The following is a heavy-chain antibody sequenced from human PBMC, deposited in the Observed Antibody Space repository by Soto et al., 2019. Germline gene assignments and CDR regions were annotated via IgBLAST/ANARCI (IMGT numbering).Heavy chain of an antibody. CDR1: GGSISSSSYY. Sequence: SETLSLTCTVSGGSISSSSYYWGWIRQPPGKGLEWIGSIYYSGSTYYNPSLESRVTISVDTSKNQFSLKLSSVTAADTAVYYCARHITIFGVIMDWFDPWGQGTLVTVSS. V-gene: IGHV4-39*01. J-gene: IGHJ5*02. D-gene: IGHD3-3*01. CDR2: IYYSGST. CDR3: ARHITIFGVIMDWFDP.